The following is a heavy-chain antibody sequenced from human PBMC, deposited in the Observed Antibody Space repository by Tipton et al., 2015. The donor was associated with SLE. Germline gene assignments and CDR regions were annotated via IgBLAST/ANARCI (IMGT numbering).Heavy chain of an antibody. CDR3: ARTRSAWDVFDI. CDR2: INKDGSST. V-gene: IGHV3-74*01. J-gene: IGHJ3*02. CDR1: GFTFSDYW. D-gene: IGHD1-26*01. Sequence: SLRLSCAASGFTFSDYWMYWVRQGPGEGLAWVSRINKDGSSTANTDPVKGRFTISRDNAKNTVSLQTNSLRVEDTAVYYCARTRSAWDVFDIWGRGTKVTVSS.